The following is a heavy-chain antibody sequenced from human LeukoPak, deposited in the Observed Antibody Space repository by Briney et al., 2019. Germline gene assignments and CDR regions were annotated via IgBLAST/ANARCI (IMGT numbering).Heavy chain of an antibody. D-gene: IGHD4-17*01. Sequence: KPSETLSLTCIVSGVSVSTSDYYWGWIRQPPGMGLEWIGSVSRSASASYNPSLKGRVTISVDTSKNQFSLKLSSLTAADTAVYYCAKPTLNTGDYTDWGQGTLVTVSS. V-gene: IGHV4-39*07. CDR1: GVSVSTSDYY. CDR3: AKPTLNTGDYTD. CDR2: VSRSASA. J-gene: IGHJ4*02.